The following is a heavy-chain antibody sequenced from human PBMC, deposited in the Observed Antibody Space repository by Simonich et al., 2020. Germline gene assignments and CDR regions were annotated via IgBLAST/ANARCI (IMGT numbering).Heavy chain of an antibody. V-gene: IGHV1-2*02. Sequence: QVQLVQSGAEVKKPGASVKVSCKASGYTFTGYYMHWVRQAPGQGLGWVGWINPNSGGTNYAQKFQGRVTRTRGTSISTAYMELSRLRSDDTAVYYCARDRAARYYYYYYMDVWGKGTTVTVSS. D-gene: IGHD6-6*01. CDR1: GYTFTGYY. CDR3: ARDRAARYYYYYYMDV. J-gene: IGHJ6*03. CDR2: INPNSGGT.